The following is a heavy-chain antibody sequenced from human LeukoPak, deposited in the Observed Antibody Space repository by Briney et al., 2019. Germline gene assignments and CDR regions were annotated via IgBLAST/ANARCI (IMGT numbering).Heavy chain of an antibody. CDR2: IYAGGSASA. Sequence: PGGSLRLSCAASGFTVSSNDMSWVRQAPGEGLEWVSLIYAGGSASAYYADSVKARFTISRDNAKNTLYLQMNSLRAEDTAMYYCSRDRPHNWFDPWGQGTLVTVSS. CDR1: GFTVSSND. J-gene: IGHJ5*02. CDR3: SRDRPHNWFDP. V-gene: IGHV3-53*01.